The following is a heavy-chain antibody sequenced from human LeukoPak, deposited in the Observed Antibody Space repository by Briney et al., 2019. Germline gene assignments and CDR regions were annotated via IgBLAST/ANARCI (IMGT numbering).Heavy chain of an antibody. CDR1: GFTFSSYG. CDR3: AKDLSGQSDSSGSYY. Sequence: GGSLRLSCAASGFTFSSYGMHWVRQAPGKGLEWVAFIRYDGGNKYYADSVKGRFTISRDNSKNTLYLQMNSLRAEDTAVYYCAKDLSGQSDSSGSYYWGQGTLVTVSS. V-gene: IGHV3-30*02. D-gene: IGHD3-22*01. CDR2: IRYDGGNK. J-gene: IGHJ4*02.